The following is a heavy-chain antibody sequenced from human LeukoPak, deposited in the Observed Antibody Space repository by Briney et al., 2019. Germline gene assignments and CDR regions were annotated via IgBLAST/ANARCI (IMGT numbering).Heavy chain of an antibody. Sequence: GGSLRLSCAASGFTFSSYAMHWVRQAPGKGLEWVAVISYDGSNKYYADSVKGRFTISRDNSKNTLHLQMNSLRAEDTAVYYCARELTMVRGVIHYYYYYGMDVWGQGTTVTVSS. J-gene: IGHJ6*02. D-gene: IGHD3-10*01. V-gene: IGHV3-30*04. CDR2: ISYDGSNK. CDR3: ARELTMVRGVIHYYYYYGMDV. CDR1: GFTFSSYA.